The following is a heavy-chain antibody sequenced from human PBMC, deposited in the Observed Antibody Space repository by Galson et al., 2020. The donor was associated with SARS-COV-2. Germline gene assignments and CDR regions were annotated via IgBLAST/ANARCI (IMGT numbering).Heavy chain of an antibody. J-gene: IGHJ6*02. V-gene: IGHV3-72*01. CDR3: AREGGIVGATTYYYYGMDV. D-gene: IGHD1-26*01. Sequence: TGGSLRLSCAASGFTFSDHYMDWVRQAPGKGLEWVGRTGNKANSYTTEYAASVKGRFTISRDESKNSLYLQMNSLKTEDTAVYYCAREGGIVGATTYYYYGMDVWGQGTTVTVSS. CDR1: GFTFSDHY. CDR2: TGNKANSYTT.